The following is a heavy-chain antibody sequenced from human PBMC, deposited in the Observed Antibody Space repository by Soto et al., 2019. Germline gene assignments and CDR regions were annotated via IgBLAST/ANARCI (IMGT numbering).Heavy chain of an antibody. J-gene: IGHJ4*02. V-gene: IGHV1-2*02. Sequence: ASVKVSCKASGYNFNDYFMHWVRQAPGQGLEWMGWVRPKSGEVKYEQKFQGRVTMTSDMSISTAYMELTRLTSDDTAVYFCAAETGADTFDYWGQGTLVTVS. D-gene: IGHD3-9*01. CDR3: AAETGADTFDY. CDR1: GYNFNDYF. CDR2: VRPKSGEV.